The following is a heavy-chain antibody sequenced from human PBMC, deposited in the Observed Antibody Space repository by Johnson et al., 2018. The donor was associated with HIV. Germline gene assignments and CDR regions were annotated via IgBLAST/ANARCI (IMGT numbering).Heavy chain of an antibody. Sequence: EVQLVESGGGVVRPGGSLRLSCTASGFTVSSYFMNWVRQAPGKGLEWVSVIYSGGSTFSADSVRGRLTISRDNSKNTIYLQINSLRAEDTAVYYCARQTLRAFDIWGQGTMVTVSS. CDR2: IYSGGST. J-gene: IGHJ3*02. CDR3: ARQTLRAFDI. V-gene: IGHV3-66*02. CDR1: GFTVSSYF.